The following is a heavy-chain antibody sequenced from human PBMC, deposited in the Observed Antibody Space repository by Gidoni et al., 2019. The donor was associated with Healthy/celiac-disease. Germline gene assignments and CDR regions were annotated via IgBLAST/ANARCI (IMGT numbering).Heavy chain of an antibody. J-gene: IGHJ3*02. V-gene: IGHV7-4-1*02. CDR3: AREFAVTTQSGAFDI. CDR2: INTNTGNP. Sequence: QVQLVQSGSALKKPGASVKVSCKASGYTFTSYAMTWVRQAPGLGLEWMGWINTNTGNPTYAQGFTGRFVFSLDTSVSTAYLQISSLKAEDTAVYYCAREFAVTTQSGAFDIWGQGTMVTVSS. CDR1: GYTFTSYA. D-gene: IGHD4-17*01.